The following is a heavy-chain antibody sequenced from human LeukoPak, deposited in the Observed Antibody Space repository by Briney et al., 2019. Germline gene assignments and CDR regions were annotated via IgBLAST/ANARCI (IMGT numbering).Heavy chain of an antibody. D-gene: IGHD6-19*01. CDR3: ATAIALAEKKGGEAAFDI. CDR1: GYTFTSYG. J-gene: IGHJ3*02. Sequence: ASVKVSCKASGYTFTSYGISWVRQAPGKRLEWMGGFDPEDGETIYAQKFQGRVTMTEDTSTDTAYMELSSLRSEDTAVYYCATAIALAEKKGGEAAFDIWGQGTMVTVSS. V-gene: IGHV1-24*01. CDR2: FDPEDGET.